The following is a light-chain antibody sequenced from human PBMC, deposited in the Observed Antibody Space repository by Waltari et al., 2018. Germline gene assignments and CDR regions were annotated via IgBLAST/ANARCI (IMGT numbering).Light chain of an antibody. Sequence: QSALTQPASVSGSPGQSITISCTGTSSDVGSYNLVPWYQQHPGKAPKLMIYEVSKRPSGVSNRFSGSKSCNTASLTISGLQAEDEADYYCCSYAGSSTWVFGGGTKLTVL. J-gene: IGLJ3*02. CDR3: CSYAGSSTWV. CDR1: SSDVGSYNL. CDR2: EVS. V-gene: IGLV2-23*02.